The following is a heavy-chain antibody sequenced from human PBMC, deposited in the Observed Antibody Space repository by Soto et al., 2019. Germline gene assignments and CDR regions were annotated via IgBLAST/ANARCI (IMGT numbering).Heavy chain of an antibody. V-gene: IGHV3-15*07. CDR3: ARQGVALELDF. D-gene: IGHD2-21*01. J-gene: IGHJ4*02. Sequence: SLRLSCAASGFTFSNAWMNWVRQAPGKGLEWVGRIKSKTDGGTTDYAAPVKGRFTISRDDSKNTLYLQMNSLKTEDTAVYYCARQGVALELDFWGQGTLVTVSS. CDR1: GFTFSNAW. CDR2: IKSKTDGGTT.